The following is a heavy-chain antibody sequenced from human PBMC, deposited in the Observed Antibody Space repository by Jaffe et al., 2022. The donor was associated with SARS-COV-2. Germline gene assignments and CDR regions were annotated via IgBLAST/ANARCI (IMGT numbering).Heavy chain of an antibody. CDR1: GFTFNNYA. J-gene: IGHJ4*02. CDR3: AKGWQLEQ. CDR2: ISENGDDT. D-gene: IGHD2-15*01. Sequence: EVQLLESGGGLVQPGGCLRLPCVASGFTFNNYAMTWVRQAPGKGLQWVALISENGDDTYYEDSVKGRFTISKDDSRSMLYLHMNALRDEDTAIYYCAKGWQLEQWGQGTLVTVST. V-gene: IGHV3-23*01.